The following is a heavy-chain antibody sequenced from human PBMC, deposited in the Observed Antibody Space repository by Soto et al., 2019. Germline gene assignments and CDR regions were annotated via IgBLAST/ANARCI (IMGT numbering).Heavy chain of an antibody. CDR2: SSATGAGT. CDR3: AKDRRAGGNYGFYSDF. J-gene: IGHJ4*02. D-gene: IGHD1-7*01. CDR1: GFTFSSYG. Sequence: EVQLLESGGGLVQPGGSLRLSCAASGFTFSSYGMTWVRQAPGKGLEWVSFSSATGAGTYYADSVKGRFTISRANSKNTLYLQMTSLRADDMAVYYCAKDRRAGGNYGFYSDFWGQGALVIVSS. V-gene: IGHV3-23*01.